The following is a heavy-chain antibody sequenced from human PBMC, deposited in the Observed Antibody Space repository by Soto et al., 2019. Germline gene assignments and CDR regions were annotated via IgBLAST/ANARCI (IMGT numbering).Heavy chain of an antibody. CDR2: INTYNGMT. CDR3: XXXPXGEMATD. D-gene: IGHD5-12*01. CDR1: GYTFINYH. Sequence: QVQLVQSGGEVKKPGASVTVSCKASGYTFINYHITWVRQAPGQGLEWMAWINTYNGMTDYAQRFQGRVTMTRDTXTXXXXXXXXXXXXXXXXXXXXXXXPXGEMATDWGQGTLVTVSS. V-gene: IGHV1-18*01. J-gene: IGHJ4*02.